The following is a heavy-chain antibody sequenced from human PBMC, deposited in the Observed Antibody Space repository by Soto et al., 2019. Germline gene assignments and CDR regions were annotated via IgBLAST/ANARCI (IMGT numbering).Heavy chain of an antibody. CDR3: ARPPGGGGY. J-gene: IGHJ4*02. CDR2: IYSGGYT. V-gene: IGHV3-53*01. Sequence: EVPLVESGGGLIQPGGSLRLSCAVSGFTVSNNYMSWVHQAPGKGLEGVSVIYSGGYTAYGDSVKGRFTISRDNSKTPLYLQMKGLRPAAPAVFYCARPPGGGGYWGQGTLVTVSS. D-gene: IGHD3-10*01. CDR1: GFTVSNNY.